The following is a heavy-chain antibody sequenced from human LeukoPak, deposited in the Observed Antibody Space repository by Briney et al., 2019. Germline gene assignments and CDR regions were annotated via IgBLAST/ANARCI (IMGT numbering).Heavy chain of an antibody. V-gene: IGHV1-8*01. CDR3: ARVSMRVRGARRFDP. J-gene: IGHJ5*02. D-gene: IGHD3-10*01. CDR2: MSPDSGNT. Sequence: ASVKVSCKASGYTFTSYDVNWVRQATGQGLEWMGWMSPDSGNTGYAQKFQGRVTMTRDTSISTAYLDLSSLTSEDTAVCYCARVSMRVRGARRFDPWGQGTLVTVSS. CDR1: GYTFTSYD.